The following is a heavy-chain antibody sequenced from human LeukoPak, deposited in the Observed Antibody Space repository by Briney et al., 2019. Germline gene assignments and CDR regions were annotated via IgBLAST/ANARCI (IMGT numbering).Heavy chain of an antibody. CDR1: GYTFTDYY. V-gene: IGHV1-2*02. J-gene: IGHJ4*02. CDR3: ARTLTTAAWDY. D-gene: IGHD4-17*01. CDR2: INPNSGGT. Sequence: RGASVKVSCKASGYTFTDYYFNWGRQAPGQGLEWMGWINPNSGGTHYAQNFQDRVTMTRDTSISTAYMEVSRLTSDDTAVYYCARTLTTAAWDYWGQGTLVTVSS.